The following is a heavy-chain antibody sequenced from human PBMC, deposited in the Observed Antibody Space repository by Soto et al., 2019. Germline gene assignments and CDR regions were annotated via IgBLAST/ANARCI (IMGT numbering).Heavy chain of an antibody. D-gene: IGHD2-15*01. V-gene: IGHV1-8*01. CDR1: GYTFTSYD. J-gene: IGHJ6*03. Sequence: ASVKVSCKASGYTFTSYDINWVRQATGQGLEWMGWMNPNSGNTGYAQKFQGRVTMTRNTSISTAYMELSSLRSEDTAVYYCARDVVAATSGARKGYYYYYYMAVWGKGTTVTVSS. CDR2: MNPNSGNT. CDR3: ARDVVAATSGARKGYYYYYYMAV.